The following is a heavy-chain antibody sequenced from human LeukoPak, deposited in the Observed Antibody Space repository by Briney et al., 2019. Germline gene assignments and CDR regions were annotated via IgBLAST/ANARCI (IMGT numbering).Heavy chain of an antibody. CDR2: ISAYNGNT. D-gene: IGHD3-22*01. V-gene: IGHV1-18*01. CDR1: GYTFTSYG. Sequence: GASVKASCKASGYTFTSYGISWVRQAPGQGLEWMGWISAYNGNTNYAQKLQGRVTMTTDTSTSTAYMELRSLRSDDTAVYYCARDQLVDYDSSGYYSGGSYWGQGTLVTVSS. J-gene: IGHJ4*02. CDR3: ARDQLVDYDSSGYYSGGSY.